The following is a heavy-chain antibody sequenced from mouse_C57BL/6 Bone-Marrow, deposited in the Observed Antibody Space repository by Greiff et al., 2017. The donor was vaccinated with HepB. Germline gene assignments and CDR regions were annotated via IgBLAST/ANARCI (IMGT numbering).Heavy chain of an antibody. Sequence: VQLQQSGPVLVKPGASVKMSCKASGYTFTDYYMNWVKQSHGKGLEWIGVINPYNGGTSYNQKFKGQATLTVDKSSITAYMALNSLTSEDSAVYYCANAYYYGSSYLYAMDYWGQGTSVTVSS. CDR3: ANAYYYGSSYLYAMDY. CDR2: INPYNGGT. V-gene: IGHV1-19*01. D-gene: IGHD1-1*01. CDR1: GYTFTDYY. J-gene: IGHJ4*01.